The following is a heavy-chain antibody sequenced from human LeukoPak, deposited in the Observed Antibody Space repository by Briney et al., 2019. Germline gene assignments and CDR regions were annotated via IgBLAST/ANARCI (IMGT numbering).Heavy chain of an antibody. CDR1: GGSFSGYY. CDR3: AGGRARRLDY. V-gene: IGHV4-34*01. CDR2: INHSGST. D-gene: IGHD6-6*01. J-gene: IGHJ4*02. Sequence: SETLSLTCAVYGGSFSGYYWSWTRQPPGKGLEWIGEINHSGSTNYNPSLKSRVTISVDTSKNQFSLKLSSVTAADTAVYYCAGGRARRLDYWGQGTLVTVSS.